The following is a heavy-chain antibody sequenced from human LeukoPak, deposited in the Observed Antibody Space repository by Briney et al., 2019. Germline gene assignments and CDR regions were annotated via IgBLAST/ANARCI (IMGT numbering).Heavy chain of an antibody. V-gene: IGHV1-2*02. CDR1: GYTCADHF. CDR3: AREGWEPNFDQ. D-gene: IGHD1-26*01. Sequence: ASVKVSCKASGYTCADHFIHWVRQAPGQGLEWMGWINPNSGATNYAQNFQGRVTMTSDTSITTAYMELTSLTFNDTAVYYCAREGWEPNFDQWGQGTLVTVSS. J-gene: IGHJ4*02. CDR2: INPNSGAT.